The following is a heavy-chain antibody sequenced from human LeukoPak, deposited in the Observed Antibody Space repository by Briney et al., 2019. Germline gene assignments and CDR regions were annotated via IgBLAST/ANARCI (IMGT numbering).Heavy chain of an antibody. Sequence: SETLSLTCTVPGGSISSYYWSWIRQPAGKGLKWIGRIYTSGSTNYNPSLKSRVTMSVDTSKNQFSLKLSSVTAADTAVYYCARDPDYGDAFDIWGQGTMVTVSS. CDR3: ARDPDYGDAFDI. D-gene: IGHD4-17*01. V-gene: IGHV4-4*07. CDR1: GGSISSYY. CDR2: IYTSGST. J-gene: IGHJ3*02.